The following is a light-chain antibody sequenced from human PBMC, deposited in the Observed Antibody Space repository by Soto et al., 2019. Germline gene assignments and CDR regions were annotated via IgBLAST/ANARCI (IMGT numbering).Light chain of an antibody. V-gene: IGLV2-8*01. CDR2: EVN. Sequence: SALTQPPSASGSPGQSVTISCTGTSSDVGGYDYVSWYQHHPGKAPKLLIYEVNKRPSGVPDRFSGSKFGNTASLTVSGLQAEDEADYYCSSYAGSNNFDVFGTGTKLTVL. J-gene: IGLJ1*01. CDR1: SSDVGGYDY. CDR3: SSYAGSNNFDV.